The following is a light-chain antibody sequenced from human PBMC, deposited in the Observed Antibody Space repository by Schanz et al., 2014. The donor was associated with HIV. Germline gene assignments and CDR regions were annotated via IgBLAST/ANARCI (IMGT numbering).Light chain of an antibody. CDR1: QSVSSSF. CDR3: QQRSTWPRLT. V-gene: IGKV3D-20*02. Sequence: EIVMTQSPATLSVSPGERATLSCRASQSVSSSFLAWYQQKPGQAPRLLIYAASTRVTGVPARFSGSGSGTDFILTISSLEPEDFAVYYCQQRSTWPRLTFGGGTKVEI. CDR2: AAS. J-gene: IGKJ4*01.